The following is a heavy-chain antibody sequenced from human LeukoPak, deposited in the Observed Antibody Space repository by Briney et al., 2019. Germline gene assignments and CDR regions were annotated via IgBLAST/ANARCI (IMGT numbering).Heavy chain of an antibody. CDR2: LIPLFGTT. CDR3: AGGDPFNYYMDV. V-gene: IGHV1-69*05. Sequence: ASVKVSCKASGGTFSGYAISRVRQAPGQGIEWMGGLIPLFGTTNCTRRFQGRITISTDESTTTAYMELSGLTFEDTAVYYCAGGDPFNYYMDVWGRGTTVSV. D-gene: IGHD4-17*01. J-gene: IGHJ6*03. CDR1: GGTFSGYA.